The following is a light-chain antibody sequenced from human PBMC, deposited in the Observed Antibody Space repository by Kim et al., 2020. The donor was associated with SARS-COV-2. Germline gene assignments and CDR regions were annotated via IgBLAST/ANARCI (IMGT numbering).Light chain of an antibody. V-gene: IGKV3-11*01. CDR2: DAS. CDR1: QSVSSY. CDR3: QQRSNWPPNT. Sequence: SPGGRATLSCRASQSVSSYLAWYQQKPGQAPRLLIYDASNRATGIPARFSGSGSGTDFTLTISSLEPEDFAVYYCQQRSNWPPNTFGQGTRLEIK. J-gene: IGKJ5*01.